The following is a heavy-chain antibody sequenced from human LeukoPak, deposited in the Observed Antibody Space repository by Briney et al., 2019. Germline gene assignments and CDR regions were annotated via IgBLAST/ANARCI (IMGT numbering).Heavy chain of an antibody. D-gene: IGHD6-13*01. V-gene: IGHV3-30*02. J-gene: IGHJ4*02. CDR2: IRYDGSNK. CDR3: AKVFSGYSSSWFFDY. CDR1: GFTFSSYG. Sequence: GGSLRLSCAASGFTFSSYGMHWVRQAPGKGLEWVAFIRYDGSNKYYADSVKGRFTISRDNSKNTLYLQMNSLRAEDTAVYYCAKVFSGYSSSWFFDYWGQGTLVTVSS.